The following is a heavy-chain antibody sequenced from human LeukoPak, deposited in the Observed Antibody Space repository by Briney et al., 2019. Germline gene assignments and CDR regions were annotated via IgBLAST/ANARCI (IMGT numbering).Heavy chain of an antibody. CDR2: ISDTSTYT. CDR1: GFTFSVYY. V-gene: IGHV3-11*03. Sequence: GGSLRLSCPATGFTFSVYYLSWIRQAPGKGLEWISYISDTSTYTNYADSVKGRFTISRDNSHNSLYLQMNSLRAEDTAIYYCAKSPLDTDAFDLWGQGTMVTVSS. J-gene: IGHJ3*01. D-gene: IGHD1-1*01. CDR3: AKSPLDTDAFDL.